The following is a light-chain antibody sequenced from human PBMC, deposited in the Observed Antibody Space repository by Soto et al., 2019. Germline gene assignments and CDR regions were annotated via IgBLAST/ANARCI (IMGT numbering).Light chain of an antibody. CDR2: GAS. V-gene: IGKV3-20*01. CDR1: QSVSNNY. Sequence: EIVLTQSPDTLSLSPGERATLSCRTSQSVSNNYLAWYQQKPGQAPRLLIYGASSRATGIPDRFSGSGSGTDFTLTISRLEPDDFAFYYCQQYNNWPLGTFGQGTKVDIK. J-gene: IGKJ1*01. CDR3: QQYNNWPLGT.